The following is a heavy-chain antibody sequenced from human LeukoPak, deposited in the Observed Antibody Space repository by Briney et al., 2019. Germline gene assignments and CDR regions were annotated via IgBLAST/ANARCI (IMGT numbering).Heavy chain of an antibody. Sequence: GGSLRLSCAASGFTFNNYVMNWVRQAPGKGLEWVSAITDSSTSTYYADSVKGRFTISRHNSKNTLYLQMNSLRAEDTAVYYCAKGSSSSRPYYFDYWGQGTLVSVSS. V-gene: IGHV3-23*01. D-gene: IGHD6-13*01. CDR3: AKGSSSSRPYYFDY. CDR2: ITDSSTST. J-gene: IGHJ4*02. CDR1: GFTFNNYV.